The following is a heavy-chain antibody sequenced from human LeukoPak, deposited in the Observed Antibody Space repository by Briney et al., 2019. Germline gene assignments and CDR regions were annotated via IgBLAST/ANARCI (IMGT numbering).Heavy chain of an antibody. CDR1: GGSISTYY. CDR2: IYYSGST. D-gene: IGHD2-2*01. Sequence: SETLSLTCTVSGGSISTYYWNWIRQPPGKGLEWIGYIYYSGSTYYNPSLKSRVTISVDTSKNQFSLKLSSVTAADTAVYYCARADCSSTSCYLPFDYWGQGTLVTVSS. J-gene: IGHJ4*02. V-gene: IGHV4-59*12. CDR3: ARADCSSTSCYLPFDY.